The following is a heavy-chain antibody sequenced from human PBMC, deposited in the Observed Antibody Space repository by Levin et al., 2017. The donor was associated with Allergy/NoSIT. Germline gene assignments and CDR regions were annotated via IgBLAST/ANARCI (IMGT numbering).Heavy chain of an antibody. V-gene: IGHV3-23*01. Sequence: QRGESLKISCAASGFTFSTYAMSWVRQAPGKGLEWVSGISVSGTGTYYADSVKGRFTISRDNSKNTLYLQMNSLRAADTAVYFCAREHLNYDTSGYPYFDYWGQGTLVTVSS. J-gene: IGHJ4*02. CDR3: AREHLNYDTSGYPYFDY. CDR1: GFTFSTYA. D-gene: IGHD3-22*01. CDR2: ISVSGTGT.